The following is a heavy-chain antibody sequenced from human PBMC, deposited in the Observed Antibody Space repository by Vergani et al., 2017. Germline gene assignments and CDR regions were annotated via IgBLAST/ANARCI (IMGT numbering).Heavy chain of an antibody. CDR3: ARVNTETNGHLYYYYYMDV. J-gene: IGHJ6*03. D-gene: IGHD4-11*01. CDR1: GGSFTSYH. V-gene: IGHV4-34*01. CDR2: IDHTGRP. Sequence: QVQLQQWGGGLLKPSETLSLTCVVNGGSFTSYHWTWIRPSPGAGLEWVGDIDHTGRPNYNPSLKSRLTMSVDKSRNQFSLTLNSVTATDTAIYFCARVNTETNGHLYYYYYMDVWGQGTEVTVS.